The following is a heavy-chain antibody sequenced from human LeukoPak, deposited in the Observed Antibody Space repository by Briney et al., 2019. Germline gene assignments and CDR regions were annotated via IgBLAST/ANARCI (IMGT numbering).Heavy chain of an antibody. V-gene: IGHV3-23*01. Sequence: GGSLRLSCSASGFIFDNFAMNWVRQAPGKGLEWVSYVSGGGAKRHYSASVKGRFATSRDNSKNTLYLEMNSLRAEDTAMYYRAKCSANYYNDAFDVWGRGTMVTVSS. CDR1: GFIFDNFA. CDR2: VSGGGAKR. CDR3: AKCSANYYNDAFDV. J-gene: IGHJ3*01. D-gene: IGHD3-10*02.